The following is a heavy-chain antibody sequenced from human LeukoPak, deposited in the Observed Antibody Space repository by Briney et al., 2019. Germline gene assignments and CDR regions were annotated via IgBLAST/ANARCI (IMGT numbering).Heavy chain of an antibody. CDR2: IGTAGDT. D-gene: IGHD6-13*01. V-gene: IGHV3-13*01. Sequence: GGSLRLSCAASGFTFSSYDMHWVRQATGKGLEWVSAIGTAGDTYYPGSVKGRFTISRDNSKNTLYLQMNSLRAEDTAVYYCAKSLTSSSWYAPDYWGQGTLVTVSS. CDR1: GFTFSSYD. J-gene: IGHJ4*02. CDR3: AKSLTSSSWYAPDY.